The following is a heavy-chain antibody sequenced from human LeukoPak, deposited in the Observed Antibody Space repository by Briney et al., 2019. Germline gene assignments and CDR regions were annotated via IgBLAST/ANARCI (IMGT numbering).Heavy chain of an antibody. CDR1: GFTFSSYS. Sequence: GGSLRLSCLASGFTFSSYSMHWVRQAPGKGLEWVAVISYDGNNKYYPDSVKGRFTISRGNSKNTLFLQMSSLRVEDTAVYYCARAVVPAATTHLDYWGQGTLVIVSS. V-gene: IGHV3-30-3*01. CDR3: ARAVVPAATTHLDY. CDR2: ISYDGNNK. D-gene: IGHD2-2*01. J-gene: IGHJ4*02.